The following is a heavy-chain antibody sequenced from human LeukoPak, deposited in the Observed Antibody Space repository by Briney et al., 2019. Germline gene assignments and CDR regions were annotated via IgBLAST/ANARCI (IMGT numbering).Heavy chain of an antibody. CDR2: ISAYNGNT. D-gene: IGHD3-22*01. J-gene: IGHJ3*02. CDR1: GYTFTSYG. V-gene: IGHV1-18*01. CDR3: ASRYYYDSSAYYWDAFDI. Sequence: VASVKVSCKASGYTFTSYGISWVRQAPGQGLEWMGWISAYNGNTNYAQKLQGRVTMSTDTSTSTAYMELRSLRSDDTVVYYCASRYYYDSSAYYWDAFDIWGQGTMVTVSS.